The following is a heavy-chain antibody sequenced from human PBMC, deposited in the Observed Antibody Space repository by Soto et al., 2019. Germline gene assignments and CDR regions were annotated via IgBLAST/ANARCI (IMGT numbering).Heavy chain of an antibody. CDR1: GASIITISHY. V-gene: IGHV4-39*01. J-gene: IGHJ4*02. D-gene: IGHD6-6*01. CDR3: ARHRTSSRRHFDY. Sequence: SETLSLTCTVSGASIITISHYWGWIRQPPGKGLEWIGTVYYSGSTYYNPSPQSRVAISVDTSKNQLSLNLSSVTAADTDVYYCARHRTSSRRHFDYWGQGTLVTVSS. CDR2: VYYSGST.